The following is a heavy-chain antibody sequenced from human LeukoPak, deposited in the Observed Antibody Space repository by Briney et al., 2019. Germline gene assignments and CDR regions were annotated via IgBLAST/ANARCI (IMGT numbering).Heavy chain of an antibody. CDR1: GYTFSNYW. D-gene: IGHD2-8*01. J-gene: IGHJ4*02. CDR3: ARLLLYYGLTGGYFDY. Sequence: GESLKISCQGSGYTFSNYWIGWVRQMPGKGLGWMWIIYPGDSDTRYSPSFQGQVTISADKSISPVYLQWSSLTASDTALYYCARLLLYYGLTGGYFDYWGQGTLVTVSS. CDR2: IYPGDSDT. V-gene: IGHV5-51*01.